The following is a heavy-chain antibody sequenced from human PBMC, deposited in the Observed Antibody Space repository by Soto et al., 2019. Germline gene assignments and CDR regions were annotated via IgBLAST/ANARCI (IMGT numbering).Heavy chain of an antibody. D-gene: IGHD6-19*01. CDR2: ISGSGGST. V-gene: IGHV3-23*01. J-gene: IGHJ4*02. CDR3: AKDKGQWRAAQHDY. Sequence: PGGSLRLSCAASGFTFSSYAMSWVRQAPGKGLEWVSAISGSGGSTYYADSVKGRFTISRDNSKNTLYLQMNSLRAEDTAVYYCAKDKGQWRAAQHDYWGQGTLVTVSS. CDR1: GFTFSSYA.